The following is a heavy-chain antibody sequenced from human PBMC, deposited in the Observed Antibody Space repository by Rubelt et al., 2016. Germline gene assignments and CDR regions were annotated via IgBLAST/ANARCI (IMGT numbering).Heavy chain of an antibody. CDR1: GGSISSSSYY. V-gene: IGHV4-39*07. CDR2: IYYSGSP. CDR3: ARIDGMTGPGVDY. D-gene: IGHD3-9*01. J-gene: IGHJ4*02. Sequence: QLQLQESGPGLVKPSETLSLTCTVSGGSISSSSYYWGWIRQPPGKGLEWIGSIYYSGSPYYNPSLKSRVTISVDTSKNQFSLKLSSVTAADTAVYYCARIDGMTGPGVDYWGQGTLVTVSS.